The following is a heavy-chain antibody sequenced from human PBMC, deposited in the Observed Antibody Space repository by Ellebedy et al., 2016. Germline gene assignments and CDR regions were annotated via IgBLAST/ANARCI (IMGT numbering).Heavy chain of an antibody. V-gene: IGHV1-58*01. CDR2: IVVGSGNT. CDR3: SVVRRYSSSWYPLGYYGMDV. CDR1: GFTFTSSA. D-gene: IGHD6-13*01. Sequence: SVKVSCKASGFTFTSSAVQWVRQARGQRLEWIGWIVVGSGNTNYAQKFQERVTITRDMPTSTAYMELSSLRSEDTAVYYCSVVRRYSSSWYPLGYYGMDVWGQGTTVTVSS. J-gene: IGHJ6*02.